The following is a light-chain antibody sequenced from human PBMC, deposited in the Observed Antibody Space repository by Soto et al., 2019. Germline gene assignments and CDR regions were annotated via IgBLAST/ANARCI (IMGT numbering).Light chain of an antibody. Sequence: EVVLTQSPGTLSLSPGERATLSCRASQSVRSTYLAWYRQNPGQAPRLLIYQASNRATGIPDRFSGSGSGADFTLTISRLEPEDYAVYYCQQYWSSPQTFGQGTKV. V-gene: IGKV3-20*01. CDR1: QSVRSTY. CDR2: QAS. CDR3: QQYWSSPQT. J-gene: IGKJ1*01.